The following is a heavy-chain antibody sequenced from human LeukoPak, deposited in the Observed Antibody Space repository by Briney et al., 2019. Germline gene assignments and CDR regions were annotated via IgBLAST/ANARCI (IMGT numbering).Heavy chain of an antibody. CDR1: GYTFTSYG. Sequence: GASVKVSCKASGYTFTSYGISWVRQAPGQGLEWMGWISAYNGNTNYAQKLQGRVTMTTDTSTSTAYMELRSLRSDDTAVYYCARAEVCSSTSCHPAYFDYWGQGTLVTVSS. D-gene: IGHD2-2*01. CDR2: ISAYNGNT. CDR3: ARAEVCSSTSCHPAYFDY. J-gene: IGHJ4*02. V-gene: IGHV1-18*01.